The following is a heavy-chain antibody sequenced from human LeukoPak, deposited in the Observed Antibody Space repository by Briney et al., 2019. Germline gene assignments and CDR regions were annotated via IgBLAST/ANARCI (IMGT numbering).Heavy chain of an antibody. J-gene: IGHJ5*02. CDR2: IYTSGST. Sequence: PSETLSLTCTVSGGSISSYYWSWIRQPAGKGLEWLGRIYTSGSTNYNPSLKSRATMSVDTSKNQFSLKLSSVTAADTAVYYCARDVAHDSSGYYVTWGQGTLVTVSS. CDR3: ARDVAHDSSGYYVT. D-gene: IGHD3-22*01. V-gene: IGHV4-4*07. CDR1: GGSISSYY.